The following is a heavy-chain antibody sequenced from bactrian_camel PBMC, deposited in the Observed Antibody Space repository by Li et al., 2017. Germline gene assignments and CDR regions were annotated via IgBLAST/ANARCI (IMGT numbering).Heavy chain of an antibody. CDR2: IYHTGDRA. J-gene: IGHJ4*01. D-gene: IGHD3*01. Sequence: HVQLVESGGGSVQAGGSLRLSCTISGYIRDTYTMAWFRQAPGGEREGVASIYHTGDRAFYADSVAGRFTISLDNTKNTLYLQMNSLKPDDTAMYYCAEGRGSRGEYCYSLNYWGQGTQVTVS. CDR1: GYIRDTYT. CDR3: AEGRGSRGEYCYSLNY. V-gene: IGHV3S60*01.